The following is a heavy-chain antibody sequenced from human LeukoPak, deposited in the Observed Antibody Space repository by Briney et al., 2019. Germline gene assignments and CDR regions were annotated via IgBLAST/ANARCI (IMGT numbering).Heavy chain of an antibody. V-gene: IGHV4-34*01. CDR1: GGSFSGYY. Sequence: SETLSLTCAVYGGSFSGYYWSWIRQPPGKGLEWIGEINHSGSTNYNPSLKSRVTISVDTSKNQFSLKLSSVTAADTAVYYCVRGQRIQLWSWGRFDPWGQGTLVTVSS. D-gene: IGHD5-18*01. CDR2: INHSGST. CDR3: VRGQRIQLWSWGRFDP. J-gene: IGHJ5*02.